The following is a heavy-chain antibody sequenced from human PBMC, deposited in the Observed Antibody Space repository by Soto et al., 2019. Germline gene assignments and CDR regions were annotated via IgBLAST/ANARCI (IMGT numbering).Heavy chain of an antibody. D-gene: IGHD3-10*01. CDR2: LHHSGDT. J-gene: IGHJ4*02. CDR3: ARFPLWFGELDY. Sequence: QLQLQESGSGLVRPSQTLSLTCTVSGASIGSGSYSWNWIRQPPGKGLEGIGYLHHSGDTHFNPSLRRRVSISVDRSNNQFSLNLISVTAADTAVYYCARFPLWFGELDYWGQGALVTVSS. CDR1: GASIGSGSYS. V-gene: IGHV4-30-2*01.